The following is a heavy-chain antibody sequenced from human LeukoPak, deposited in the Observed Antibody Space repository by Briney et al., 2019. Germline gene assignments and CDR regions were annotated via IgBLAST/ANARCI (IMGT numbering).Heavy chain of an antibody. CDR3: VKDQGLYSFDWFDP. Sequence: PGGSLRLSCAASGFTFSDYYMSWVRQIPGKGLEWVSAISGGGDSTYYADSVKGRFTISRDNSRNTLYLQMNSLRAEDTALYYCVKDQGLYSFDWFDPWGQGTLVTVSS. CDR1: GFTFSDYY. J-gene: IGHJ5*02. CDR2: ISGGGDST. D-gene: IGHD2-15*01. V-gene: IGHV3-23*01.